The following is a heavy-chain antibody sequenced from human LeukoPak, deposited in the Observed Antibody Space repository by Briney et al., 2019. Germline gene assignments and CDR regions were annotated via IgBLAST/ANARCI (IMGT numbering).Heavy chain of an antibody. D-gene: IGHD3-3*01. V-gene: IGHV3-11*04. CDR1: GFTFSDYY. CDR3: ARWRGGMGLVNPPYFDY. J-gene: IGHJ4*02. CDR2: ISSSGGTI. Sequence: GGSLRRSCAASGFTFSDYYMSWIRQAPGKGLEWSSYISSSGGTIYYADSVKGRFTSSRDNAKNSLYLQMNSLRAEDTAVYYCARWRGGMGLVNPPYFDYWGQGTLVTVSS.